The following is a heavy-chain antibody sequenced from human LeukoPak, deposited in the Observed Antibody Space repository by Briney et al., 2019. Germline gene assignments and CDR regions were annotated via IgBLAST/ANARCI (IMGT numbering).Heavy chain of an antibody. CDR2: INEAGTRD. CDR3: ARDTQAGYFDL. J-gene: IGHJ4*02. V-gene: IGHV3-7*01. Sequence: GGSLRLSCAASGFILNTYWMSWVRQAPGEGLEWVANINEAGTRDYYVESMKGRFTISRDNAKNSLYLQVNSLRAEDTAVYYCARDTQAGYFDLWGQGTLVTVSS. CDR1: GFILNTYW.